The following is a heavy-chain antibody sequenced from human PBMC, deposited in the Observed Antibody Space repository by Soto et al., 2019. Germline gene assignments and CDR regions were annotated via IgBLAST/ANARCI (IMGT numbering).Heavy chain of an antibody. CDR3: VRGEGGWETY. CDR1: GFTFSSCA. CDR2: INSDGSST. J-gene: IGHJ4*02. V-gene: IGHV3-74*01. D-gene: IGHD6-19*01. Sequence: PGGSLRLSCAASGFTFSSCAMGWVRQAPGKGLVWVSRINSDGSSTTYADSVKGRFTISRDNAKNTLYLQMNSLRAEDTAVYYCVRGEGGWETYWGQGTLVTVSS.